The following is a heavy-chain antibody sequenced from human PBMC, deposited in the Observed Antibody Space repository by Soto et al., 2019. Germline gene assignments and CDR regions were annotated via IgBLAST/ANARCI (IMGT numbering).Heavy chain of an antibody. CDR1: GLTVSSYA. V-gene: IGHV3-53*01. J-gene: IGHJ6*02. Sequence: EVQLVESGGGLIRPGGSLRLSCAVSGLTVSSYAMSWVRQAPGEGLEWVSVIYASDSTHYADSVKGRFTISRDNSKNTLFLQMNSLRAEDTAVYYCAKGWMDVWGQGTTVTVS. CDR2: IYASDST. CDR3: AKGWMDV.